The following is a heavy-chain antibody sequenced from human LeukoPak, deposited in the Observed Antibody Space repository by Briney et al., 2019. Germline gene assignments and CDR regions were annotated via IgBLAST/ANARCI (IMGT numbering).Heavy chain of an antibody. J-gene: IGHJ4*02. D-gene: IGHD1/OR15-1a*01. Sequence: PSETQSLTCTVSGGPISDYYWSWIRQPPGKGLEWIAYINYSGSTDYNPSLKSRVTISVDTSKNHFSLKLNSVTAADTAVYYCARLNVLNNSVLHHFDRWGQGTLVTVSS. CDR2: INYSGST. CDR3: ARLNVLNNSVLHHFDR. CDR1: GGPISDYY. V-gene: IGHV4-59*08.